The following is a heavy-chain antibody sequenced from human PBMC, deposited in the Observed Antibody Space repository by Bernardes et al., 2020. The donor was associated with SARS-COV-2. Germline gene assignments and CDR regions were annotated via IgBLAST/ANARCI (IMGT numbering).Heavy chain of an antibody. V-gene: IGHV3-33*01. D-gene: IGHD2-21*02. Sequence: GGSLRLSCAASGFTFNSYGMHWVRQAPGKGLEWVAVIWYDGSHEYYADSVKGRFTISRDNSKNTLSLLMNSLRAEDTAVYFCVREYCGGDCFLPSYFYAMDVWGQGTTVTVSS. CDR3: VREYCGGDCFLPSYFYAMDV. CDR2: IWYDGSHE. J-gene: IGHJ6*02. CDR1: GFTFNSYG.